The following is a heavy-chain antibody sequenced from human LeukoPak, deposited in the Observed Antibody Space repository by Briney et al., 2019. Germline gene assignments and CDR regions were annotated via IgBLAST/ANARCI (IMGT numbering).Heavy chain of an antibody. CDR1: GFNFSSYS. J-gene: IGHJ4*02. CDR2: IYSGGST. Sequence: GGSLRLSCAASGFNFSSYSMNWVRQAPGKGLEWVSVIYSGGSTYYADSVKGRFTISRDNSKNTLYLQMNSLRAEDTAVYYCARSNSPPYYFDYWGQGTLVTVSS. CDR3: ARSNSPPYYFDY. V-gene: IGHV3-53*01. D-gene: IGHD5-18*01.